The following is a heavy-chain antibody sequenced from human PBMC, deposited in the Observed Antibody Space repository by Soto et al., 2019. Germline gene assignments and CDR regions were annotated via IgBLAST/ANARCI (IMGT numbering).Heavy chain of an antibody. Sequence: SETLSLTCAVSGGSISSGGYSWSWIRQPPGKGLEWIGYIYHSGSTYYNPSLKSRVTISVDRSKNQFSLKLSSVTAADTAVYYCARGGPYGMDVWGQGTTVTVSS. CDR3: ARGGPYGMDV. V-gene: IGHV4-30-2*01. CDR2: IYHSGST. CDR1: GGSISSGGYS. J-gene: IGHJ6*02.